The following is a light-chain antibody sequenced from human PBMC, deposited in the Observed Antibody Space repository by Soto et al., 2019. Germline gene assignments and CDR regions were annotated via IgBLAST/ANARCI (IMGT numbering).Light chain of an antibody. Sequence: EIVMTQSPATLSVSPGERATLSCRTSQSIGSNLGWYQQKPGQAPRLLIYAASTRATAIPARFSGSGSGTEFTLTISSLQSEDSAVYDCQQYNNWSLITFGQGTRLEIK. V-gene: IGKV3-15*01. J-gene: IGKJ5*01. CDR2: AAS. CDR1: QSIGSN. CDR3: QQYNNWSLIT.